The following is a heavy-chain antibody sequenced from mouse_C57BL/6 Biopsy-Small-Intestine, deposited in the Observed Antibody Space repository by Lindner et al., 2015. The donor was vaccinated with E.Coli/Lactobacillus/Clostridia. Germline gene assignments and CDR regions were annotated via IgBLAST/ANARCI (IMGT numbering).Heavy chain of an antibody. J-gene: IGHJ1*03. CDR3: ARSYYYGSSWYFDV. D-gene: IGHD1-1*01. V-gene: IGHV1-80*01. CDR2: IYPGDGDT. Sequence: VQLQESGAELVKPGASVKISCKASGYAFSSYWMNWVKQRPGKGLEWIGLIYPGDGDTNYNGKFKGRATLTADKSSSTVYMQLSSLTSEDSAVYFCARSYYYGSSWYFDVWGTGTTVTVSS. CDR1: GYAFSSYW.